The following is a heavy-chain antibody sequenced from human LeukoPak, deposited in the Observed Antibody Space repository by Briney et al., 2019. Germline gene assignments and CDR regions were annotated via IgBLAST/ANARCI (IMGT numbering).Heavy chain of an antibody. CDR1: GGSISSYY. V-gene: IGHV4-4*07. CDR3: ARDHGIAAAGNWFDP. CDR2: IYTSGST. D-gene: IGHD6-13*01. Sequence: SETLSLTCTVSGGSISSYYWSWIRQPAGKGLEWIWRIYTSGSTNYNPSLKSRVTMSVDTSKNQFSLKLSSVTAADTAVYYCARDHGIAAAGNWFDPWGQETLGTVSS. J-gene: IGHJ5*02.